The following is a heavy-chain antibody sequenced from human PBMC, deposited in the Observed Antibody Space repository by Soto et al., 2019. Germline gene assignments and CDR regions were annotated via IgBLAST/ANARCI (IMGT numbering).Heavy chain of an antibody. J-gene: IGHJ3*02. CDR1: GFTFSSYA. D-gene: IGHD3-22*01. CDR2: ISGSGGST. Sequence: EVQLLESGGGLVQPGGSLRLSCAASGFTFSSYAMSWVRQAPGKGLEWVSAISGSGGSTYYVDSVKGRFTISRDNSKNTLYLQMNSLRAEDTAVYYCAKGNYYDSSGYLDAFDIWGQGTMVTVSS. CDR3: AKGNYYDSSGYLDAFDI. V-gene: IGHV3-23*01.